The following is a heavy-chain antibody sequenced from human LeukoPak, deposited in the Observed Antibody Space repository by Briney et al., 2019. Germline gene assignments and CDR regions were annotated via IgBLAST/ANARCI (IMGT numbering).Heavy chain of an antibody. V-gene: IGHV3-43*02. D-gene: IGHD5-18*01. CDR1: GFTFDDYA. CDR3: AKDRGGYSYAAGY. J-gene: IGHJ4*02. CDR2: ISGDGGST. Sequence: PGGSLRLSCAASGFTFDDYAMHWVRQAPGKGLEWVSLISGDGGSTNYADSVKGRFTISRDNSKNSLYLQMNSLTTEDTALYYCAKDRGGYSYAAGYWGQGTLVTVSS.